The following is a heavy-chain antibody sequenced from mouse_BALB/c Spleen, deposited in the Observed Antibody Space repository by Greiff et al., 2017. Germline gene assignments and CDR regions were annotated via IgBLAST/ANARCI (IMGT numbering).Heavy chain of an antibody. Sequence: QVQLKESGPELVRPGVSVKISCKGSGYTFTDYAMHRVKQSHAKSLEWIGVISTYYGNTNYNQKFKGKATMTVDKSSSTAYMELARLTSEDSAIYYCARGRGHYYAMDYWGQGTSVTVSS. CDR2: ISTYYGNT. CDR1: GYTFTDYA. CDR3: ARGRGHYYAMDY. J-gene: IGHJ4*01. V-gene: IGHV1-67*01.